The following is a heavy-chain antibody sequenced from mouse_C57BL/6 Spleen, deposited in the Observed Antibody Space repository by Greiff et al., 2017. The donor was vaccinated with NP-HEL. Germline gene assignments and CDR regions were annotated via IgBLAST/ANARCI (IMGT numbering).Heavy chain of an antibody. CDR2: IDPSDSET. CDR3: ARLPYYGYYAMDY. CDR1: GYTFTSYW. D-gene: IGHD1-1*01. J-gene: IGHJ4*01. Sequence: QVQLQQPGAELVRPGSSVKLSCKASGYTFTSYWMHWVKQRPIQGLEWIGNIDPSDSETHYNQKFKDKATLTVDKSSSTAYMQLSSLTSEDSAVYNCARLPYYGYYAMDYWGQGTSVTVSS. V-gene: IGHV1-52*01.